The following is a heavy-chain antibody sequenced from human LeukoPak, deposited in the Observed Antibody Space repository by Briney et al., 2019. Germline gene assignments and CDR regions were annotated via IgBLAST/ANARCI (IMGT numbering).Heavy chain of an antibody. V-gene: IGHV4-4*02. CDR3: ARDNPRTTGYSSGSSFDF. J-gene: IGHJ4*02. Sequence: SEALSLACAVSGGSISSSNWWIWLRQPPGKGLEWIGEIYHSGGGGTNYNPSLKSRATISIDNAKNQFSLKVRSVTAADTAVYFCARDNPRTTGYSSGSSFDFWGQGTLVTVSS. CDR2: IYHSGGGGT. CDR1: GGSISSSNW. D-gene: IGHD6-19*01.